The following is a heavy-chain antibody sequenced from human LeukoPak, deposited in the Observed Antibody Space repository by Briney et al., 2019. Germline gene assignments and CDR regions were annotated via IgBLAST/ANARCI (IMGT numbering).Heavy chain of an antibody. V-gene: IGHV3-15*01. D-gene: IGHD1-1*01. CDR3: TTARTG. J-gene: IGHJ4*02. Sequence: GGSLRLSCAASGVTFSNAWMSWVRQAPGEGLEWGGRIKSKTDGGTTDYAAPVKGRFTISRDDSKNRLYLQMNSLKTEDTAVYYCTTARTGWGQETLVTASS. CDR1: GVTFSNAW. CDR2: IKSKTDGGTT.